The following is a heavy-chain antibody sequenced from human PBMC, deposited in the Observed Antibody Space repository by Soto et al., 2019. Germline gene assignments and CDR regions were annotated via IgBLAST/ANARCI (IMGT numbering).Heavy chain of an antibody. CDR3: ARRYGGEDSYYFDY. Sequence: SETLSLTCTVSGGSISSYYWSWIRQPPGKGLEWIGYIYYSGSTNYNPSLKSRVTISVDTSKNQFSLKLSSVTAADTAVYYCARRYGGEDSYYFDYWGQGTLVTVSS. V-gene: IGHV4-59*08. J-gene: IGHJ4*02. CDR1: GGSISSYY. D-gene: IGHD4-17*01. CDR2: IYYSGST.